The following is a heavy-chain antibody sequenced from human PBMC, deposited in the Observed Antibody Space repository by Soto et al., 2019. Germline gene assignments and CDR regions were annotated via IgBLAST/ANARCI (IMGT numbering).Heavy chain of an antibody. V-gene: IGHV1-18*01. CDR1: GYTFTSYG. CDR2: ISAYNGNT. CDR3: ARDLDSSGYYPYYYYYYGMDV. Sequence: SVKVSCKASGYTFTSYGISWVRQAPGQGLEWMGWISAYNGNTNYAQKLQGRVTMTTGTSTSTAYMELRSLRSDDTAVYYCARDLDSSGYYPYYYYYYGMDVWGQGTTVTVSS. J-gene: IGHJ6*02. D-gene: IGHD3-22*01.